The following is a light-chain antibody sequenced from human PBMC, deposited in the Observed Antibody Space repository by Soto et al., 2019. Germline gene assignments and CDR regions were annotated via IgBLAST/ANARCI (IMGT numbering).Light chain of an antibody. CDR3: QHYGSLPPYN. CDR2: GAS. Sequence: EIVLTQSPGTLSLSPGARATLSCRARQSVSSSYLAWYQQKPGLAPRLLVYGASRRATGIPDRFSGSGSGTDFTLTISRLEPEDFAVYYCQHYGSLPPYNFGRGTKVDIK. CDR1: QSVSSSY. J-gene: IGKJ2*01. V-gene: IGKV3-20*01.